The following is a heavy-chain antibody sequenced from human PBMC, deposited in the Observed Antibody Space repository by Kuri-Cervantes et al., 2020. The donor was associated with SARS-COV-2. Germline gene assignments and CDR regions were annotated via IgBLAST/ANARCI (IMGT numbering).Heavy chain of an antibody. CDR2: IRIIAYGATT. V-gene: IGHV3-49*03. Sequence: GGSLRLSCTGSGFTFGDHAMSWFRQAPGKGLEWVGFIRIIAYGATTEYAASVEGRFTISRDDSKTIAYLQMHSLKTEDTAVYYCTRGMTVDSYFDYWGQGTPVTVSS. CDR1: GFTFGDHA. CDR3: TRGMTVDSYFDY. D-gene: IGHD2-15*01. J-gene: IGHJ4*02.